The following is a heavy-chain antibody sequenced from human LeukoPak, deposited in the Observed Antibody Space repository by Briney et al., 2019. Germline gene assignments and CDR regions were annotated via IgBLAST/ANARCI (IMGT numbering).Heavy chain of an antibody. CDR2: INMYTANP. CDR1: GYTFTRYA. J-gene: IGHJ4*02. Sequence: GASVKVSCKASGYTFTRYAIHWLRQAPGQGLEWMGWINMYTANPAYAQGFTERFVFSLDTSVTTAYLQISNLKTEDTAVYYCARHDNDDDFDYWGQGTLVTVSS. D-gene: IGHD3-16*01. V-gene: IGHV7-4-1*02. CDR3: ARHDNDDDFDY.